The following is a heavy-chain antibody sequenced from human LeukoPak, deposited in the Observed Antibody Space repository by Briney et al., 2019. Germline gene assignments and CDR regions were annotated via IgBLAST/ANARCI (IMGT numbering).Heavy chain of an antibody. Sequence: RSGGSLRLSCAASGFTFDDYGMSWVRQAPGKGLEWVSGINWNGGSTGYADSVKGRFTISRDNAKNSQYLQMNSLRVEDTALYYCARAQTYGDSRLLLDYWGQGTLVTVSS. V-gene: IGHV3-20*04. J-gene: IGHJ4*02. CDR3: ARAQTYGDSRLLLDY. CDR2: INWNGGST. D-gene: IGHD2-21*02. CDR1: GFTFDDYG.